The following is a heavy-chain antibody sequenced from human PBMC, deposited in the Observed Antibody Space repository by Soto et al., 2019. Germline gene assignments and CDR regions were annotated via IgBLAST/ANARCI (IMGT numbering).Heavy chain of an antibody. D-gene: IGHD4-17*01. Sequence: QVQLQQWGAGLLKPSETLSLTCAVYGGSFSGYYWSWIRQPPGKGLEWIGEINHSGSTNYNPSLKSRVNISVDTSKNQFSLKLSSVTAADTAVYYCAREGGYGASFQHWGQGTLVTVSS. CDR1: GGSFSGYY. V-gene: IGHV4-34*01. J-gene: IGHJ1*01. CDR2: INHSGST. CDR3: AREGGYGASFQH.